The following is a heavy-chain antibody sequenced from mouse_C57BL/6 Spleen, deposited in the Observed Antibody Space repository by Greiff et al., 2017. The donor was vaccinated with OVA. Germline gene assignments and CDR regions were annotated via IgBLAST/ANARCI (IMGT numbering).Heavy chain of an antibody. V-gene: IGHV1-69*01. CDR3: ARSWAYDGYGFDY. D-gene: IGHD2-3*01. CDR1: GYTFTSYW. CDR2: IDPSDSYT. J-gene: IGHJ2*01. Sequence: VQLQQPGAELVMPGASVKLSCKASGYTFTSYWMHWVKQRPGQGLEWIGEIDPSDSYTNYNQKFKGKSTLTVDKSSSTAYMQLSSLTSEDSAVYYCARSWAYDGYGFDYWGQGTTLTVSS.